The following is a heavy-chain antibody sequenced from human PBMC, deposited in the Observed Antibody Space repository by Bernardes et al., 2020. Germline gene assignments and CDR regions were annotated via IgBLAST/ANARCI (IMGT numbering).Heavy chain of an antibody. Sequence: ASVKVSCKASGYTFTGYYMHWVRQAPGQGLEWMGWMNPNSGGTNYAQKFQGWVTMTRDTSISTAYMELSRLRSDDTAVYYCARGGVWDDLIDYWGQGTLVTVSS. V-gene: IGHV1-2*04. J-gene: IGHJ4*02. CDR3: ARGGVWDDLIDY. CDR2: MNPNSGGT. D-gene: IGHD3-3*01. CDR1: GYTFTGYY.